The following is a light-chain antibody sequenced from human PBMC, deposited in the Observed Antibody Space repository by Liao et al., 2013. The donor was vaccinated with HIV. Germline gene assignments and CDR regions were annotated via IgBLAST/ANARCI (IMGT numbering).Light chain of an antibody. J-gene: IGLJ1*01. V-gene: IGLV3-27*01. CDR2: KDS. Sequence: SYELTQPSSVSVSPGQTARITCSGDVLAKKYARWFQQKPGQAPMLVIYKDSERPSGIPERFSGSNSGNTATLTISGTQPMDEADYYCQAWDSSTALYVFGTGTKVTVL. CDR1: VLAKKY. CDR3: QAWDSSTALYV.